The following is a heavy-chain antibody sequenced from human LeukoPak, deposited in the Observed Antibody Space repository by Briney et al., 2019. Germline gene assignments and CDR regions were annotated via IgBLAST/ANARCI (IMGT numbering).Heavy chain of an antibody. J-gene: IGHJ4*02. Sequence: GASVKVSCKASGYTFTGYYMHWVRQAPGPGLEWMGRINPNSGGTNYAQKFQGRVIMTRDTSISTAYMELSRLRSDDTAVYYCARIIAVAAKEVDYWGQGTLVTVSS. CDR2: INPNSGGT. CDR3: ARIIAVAAKEVDY. V-gene: IGHV1-2*02. D-gene: IGHD6-19*01. CDR1: GYTFTGYY.